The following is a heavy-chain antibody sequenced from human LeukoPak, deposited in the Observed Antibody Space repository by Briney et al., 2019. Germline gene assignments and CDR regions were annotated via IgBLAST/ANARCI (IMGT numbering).Heavy chain of an antibody. J-gene: IGHJ3*02. V-gene: IGHV1-2*02. CDR3: ARVIYGDYPYDAFDI. CDR2: INPNSDGT. Sequence: ASVKVSCKASGYTFTSYYMHWVRQAPGQGLEWMGWINPNSDGTNYAQKFQGRVTMTRVTSISTAYMELSRLRSDDTAVYYCARVIYGDYPYDAFDIWGQGTMVTVSS. D-gene: IGHD4-17*01. CDR1: GYTFTSYY.